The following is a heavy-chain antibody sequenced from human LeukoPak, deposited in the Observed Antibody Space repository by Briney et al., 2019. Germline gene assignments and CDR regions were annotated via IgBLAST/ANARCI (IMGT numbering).Heavy chain of an antibody. CDR2: IYSGGST. CDR3: ARDSNGGGSSSLDY. V-gene: IGHV3-66*01. Sequence: GGSLRLSCAASGFTVSSNYMSWVHQAPGKGLEWVSVIYSGGSTYYADSVKGRFTISRDSSKNTLYLQMNSLRAEDTAVYYCARDSNGGGSSSLDYWGQGTLVTVSS. D-gene: IGHD2-15*01. J-gene: IGHJ4*02. CDR1: GFTVSSNY.